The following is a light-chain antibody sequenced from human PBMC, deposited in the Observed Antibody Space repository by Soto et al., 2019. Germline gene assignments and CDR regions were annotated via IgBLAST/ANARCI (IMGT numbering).Light chain of an antibody. CDR3: CSYAGSKV. CDR2: EGS. CDR1: SSDVGSYNL. V-gene: IGLV2-23*01. Sequence: QSALTQPASVSGSPGQSITISCTGTSSDVGSYNLVSWYQQHPGKAPKLMIYEGSKRPSGVSNRFSGSKSGNTASLTISGLQAEDEGDYYCCSYAGSKVFGTGTKLTVL. J-gene: IGLJ1*01.